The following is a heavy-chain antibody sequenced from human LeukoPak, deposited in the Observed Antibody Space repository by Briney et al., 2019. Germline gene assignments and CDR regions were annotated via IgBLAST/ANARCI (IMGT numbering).Heavy chain of an antibody. J-gene: IGHJ3*02. CDR2: IYYSGST. Sequence: PSETLSLTCTVSGGSISSGGYYWSWIRQHPGKGLEWIGYIYYSGSTNYNPSLKSRVTISVDTSKNQFSLKLSSVTAADTAVYYCARDPRRSTYYYDSSGSTAENAFDIWGQGTMVTVSS. CDR1: GGSISSGGYY. V-gene: IGHV4-31*03. CDR3: ARDPRRSTYYYDSSGSTAENAFDI. D-gene: IGHD3-22*01.